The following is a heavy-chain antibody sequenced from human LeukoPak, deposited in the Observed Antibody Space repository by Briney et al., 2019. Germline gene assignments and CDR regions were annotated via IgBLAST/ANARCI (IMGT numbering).Heavy chain of an antibody. V-gene: IGHV3-21*01. CDR2: ISSSSSYI. CDR3: ARVALAGNAFDI. J-gene: IGHJ3*02. D-gene: IGHD6-13*01. Sequence: PGGSLRLSCAASGFTFSSYSMNWVRQAPGKGLEWVSSISSSSSYIYYADSVKGRFTISRDNAKNSLHLQMNSLRAEDTAVYYCARVALAGNAFDIWGQGTMVTVSS. CDR1: GFTFSSYS.